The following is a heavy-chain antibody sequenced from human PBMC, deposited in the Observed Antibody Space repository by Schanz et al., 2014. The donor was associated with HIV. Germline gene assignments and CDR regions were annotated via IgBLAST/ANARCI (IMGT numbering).Heavy chain of an antibody. Sequence: QVQLVQSGAEVKKPGASVKVSCKASGYTFTGYSMHWVRQAPGQGFEWMGWINPNSGGTNYAQKFQGRVTMTRDTSISTAYMELRRLRYDDTAVYYCARGAAEMATMTPWRYWGQGTLVTVSS. CDR1: GYTFTGYS. V-gene: IGHV1-2*02. D-gene: IGHD5-12*01. CDR2: INPNSGGT. J-gene: IGHJ4*02. CDR3: ARGAAEMATMTPWRY.